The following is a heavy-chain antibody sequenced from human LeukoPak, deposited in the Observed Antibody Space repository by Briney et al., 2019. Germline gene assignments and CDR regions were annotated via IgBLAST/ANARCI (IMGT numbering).Heavy chain of an antibody. D-gene: IGHD6-13*01. CDR3: ARGAISAAGTNYYGMDV. CDR1: GYTFTSYA. CDR2: INTNTGNP. Sequence: ASVKVSCKASGYTFTSYAMNWVRQAPGQGLEWMGWINTNTGNPTYAQGFTGRFVFSLDTSVSTAYLQISSLKAEDTAVYYCARGAISAAGTNYYGMDVWGQGTTVTVSS. V-gene: IGHV7-4-1*02. J-gene: IGHJ6*02.